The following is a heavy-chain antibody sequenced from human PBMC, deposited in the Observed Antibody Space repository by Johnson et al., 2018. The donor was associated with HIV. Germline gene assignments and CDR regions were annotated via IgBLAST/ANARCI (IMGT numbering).Heavy chain of an antibody. CDR2: VSYDESSK. CDR3: ARLPSGYSRDGFNI. J-gene: IGHJ3*02. CDR1: GFTFRSYP. Sequence: QVLLVESGGGLVQPGGSLRLSCAASGFTFRSYPMNWVRQAPGKGLEWVAFVSYDESSKYYRDSVKGRFTISRDNSKNTLYLQMNSLRADDTAVYYCARLPSGYSRDGFNIWGQGTMVTVSS. V-gene: IGHV3-30*04. D-gene: IGHD5-18*01.